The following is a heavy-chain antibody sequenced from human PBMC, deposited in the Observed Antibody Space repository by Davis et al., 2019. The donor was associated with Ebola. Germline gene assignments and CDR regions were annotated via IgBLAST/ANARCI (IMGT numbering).Heavy chain of an antibody. D-gene: IGHD3-22*01. J-gene: IGHJ4*02. CDR3: ARGSSPTYYYDSSGDYWFDY. V-gene: IGHV3-30*03. CDR2: ISYDGSNK. CDR1: GFTFSSYG. Sequence: SLNISCAASGFTFSSYGMHWVRQAPGKGLEWVAVISYDGSNKYYADSVKGRFTISRDNSKNTLYLQMNSLRAEDTAVYYCARGSSPTYYYDSSGDYWFDYWGQGTLVTVSS.